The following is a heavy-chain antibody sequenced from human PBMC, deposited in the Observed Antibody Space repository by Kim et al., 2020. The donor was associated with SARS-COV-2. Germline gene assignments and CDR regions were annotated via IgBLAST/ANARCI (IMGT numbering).Heavy chain of an antibody. J-gene: IGHJ4*02. D-gene: IGHD2-21*01. CDR3: ASAIIASLDH. CDR2: IWFDASKV. Sequence: GGSLRLSCATSGFIFSNFGMHWVRQAPGKGLEWVAVIWFDASKVYYPDSVKGRFTISRVNSKNMLYLQMNSLRPEDTGVYYCASAIIASLDHWGLGSLVTVSS. CDR1: GFIFSNFG. V-gene: IGHV3-33*03.